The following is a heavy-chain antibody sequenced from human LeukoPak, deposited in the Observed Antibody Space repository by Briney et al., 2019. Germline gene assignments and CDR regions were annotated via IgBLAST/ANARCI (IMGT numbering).Heavy chain of an antibody. D-gene: IGHD3-22*01. Sequence: ASVKVSCTASGYIFSSYDINWVRQATGQGLEWMGWMNPNSGNTGYAQKFQGRVTMTRNTSTSTAYMELSSLRSEDTAVYYCARRTTDSSGYYYDTKYFHYWGQGTLVTVSS. V-gene: IGHV1-8*01. CDR3: ARRTTDSSGYYYDTKYFHY. J-gene: IGHJ1*01. CDR1: GYIFSSYD. CDR2: MNPNSGNT.